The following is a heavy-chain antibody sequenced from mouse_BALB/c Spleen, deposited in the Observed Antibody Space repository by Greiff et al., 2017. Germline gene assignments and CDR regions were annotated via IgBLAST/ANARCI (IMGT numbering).Heavy chain of an antibody. CDR2: ISDGGSYT. V-gene: IGHV5-4*02. CDR3: ARDLYYAMDY. J-gene: IGHJ4*01. CDR1: GFTFSDYY. Sequence: EVQLVESGGGLVKPGGSLKLSCAASGFTFSDYYMYWVRQTPEKRLEWVATISDGGSYTYYPDSVKGRFTISRDNAKNNLYLQMSSLKSEDTAMYYCARDLYYAMDYWGQGTSVTVSS.